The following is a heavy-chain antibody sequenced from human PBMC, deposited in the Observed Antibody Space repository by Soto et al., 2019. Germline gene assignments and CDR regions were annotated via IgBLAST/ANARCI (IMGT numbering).Heavy chain of an antibody. J-gene: IGHJ3*02. V-gene: IGHV4-39*01. Sequence: PSETLSLTCTVSGGSISSSSYYWGWIRQPPGKGLEWIGSIYYSGSTYYNPSLKSRVTISVDTSKNQFSLKLSSVTAADTAVYYCARFLQLRLSLDAFDIWGQGTMVTVSS. CDR2: IYYSGST. D-gene: IGHD5-12*01. CDR1: GGSISSSSYY. CDR3: ARFLQLRLSLDAFDI.